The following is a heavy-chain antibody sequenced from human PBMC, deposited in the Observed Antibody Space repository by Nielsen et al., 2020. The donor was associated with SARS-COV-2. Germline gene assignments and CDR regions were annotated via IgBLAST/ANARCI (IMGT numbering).Heavy chain of an antibody. CDR2: ISYDGSNK. V-gene: IGHV3-30-3*01. Sequence: GESLKISCAASGFTFSSYAMHWVRQAPGKGLEWVAVISYDGSNKYYADSVKGRFTISRDNSKNTLYLQMNSLRAEDTAVHYCATTSFDYWGQGTLVTVSS. CDR3: ATTSFDY. CDR1: GFTFSSYA. J-gene: IGHJ4*02. D-gene: IGHD3-16*01.